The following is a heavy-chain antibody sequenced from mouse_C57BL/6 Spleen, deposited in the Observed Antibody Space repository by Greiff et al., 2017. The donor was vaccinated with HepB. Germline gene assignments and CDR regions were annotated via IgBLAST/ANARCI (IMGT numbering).Heavy chain of an antibody. D-gene: IGHD2-10*01. J-gene: IGHJ3*01. V-gene: IGHV5-9-1*02. CDR1: GFTFSSYA. CDR3: TRAYQGFAY. Sequence: EVKLMESGEGLVKPGGSLKLSCAASGFTFSSYAMSWVRQTPEKRLEWVAYISSGGDYIYYADTVKGRFTISRDNARNTLYLQMSSLKSEDTAMYYCTRAYQGFAYWGQGTLVTVSA. CDR2: ISSGGDYI.